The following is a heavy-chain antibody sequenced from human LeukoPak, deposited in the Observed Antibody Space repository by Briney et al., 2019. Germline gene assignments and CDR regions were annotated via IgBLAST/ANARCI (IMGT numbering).Heavy chain of an antibody. CDR3: AKRGVL. D-gene: IGHD2-8*01. CDR2: ISGSGDTP. CDR1: GYTFITFNTYA. J-gene: IGHJ4*02. Sequence: GGSLRLSCEGSGYTFITFNTYAMSWARQSPGKGMEWVSAISGSGDTPYYADSVKGRFTISRDNSKNTVYLQMNSLRADDTAVYYCAKRGVLWGQGTLVTVSS. V-gene: IGHV3-23*01.